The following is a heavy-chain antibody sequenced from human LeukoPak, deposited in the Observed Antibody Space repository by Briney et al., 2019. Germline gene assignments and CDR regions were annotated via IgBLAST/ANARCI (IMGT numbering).Heavy chain of an antibody. CDR1: GGSISSYY. CDR3: ARHGSGIAVAGTRFYYYYYMDV. CDR2: IYTSGST. V-gene: IGHV4-4*09. Sequence: SETLSLTCTVSGGSISSYYWSWIRQPPGKGLEWIGYIYTSGSTNYNPSLKSRVTISVDTSKNQFSLKLSSVTAADTAVYYCARHGSGIAVAGTRFYYYYYMDVWGKGTTVTVSS. D-gene: IGHD6-19*01. J-gene: IGHJ6*03.